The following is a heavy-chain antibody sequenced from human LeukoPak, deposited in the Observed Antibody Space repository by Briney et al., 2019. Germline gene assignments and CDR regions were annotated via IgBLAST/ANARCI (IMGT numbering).Heavy chain of an antibody. CDR2: IDYSGST. Sequence: SETLSLTCTVPGASISSYYRSWIRQPPRKGLDWIGNIDYSGSTHYNPSLKSRVTISVDRSKNQFSLKLSSVTAADTAVYYCARGGVGYCSSTSCYNGLAFDYWGQGTLVTVSS. CDR3: ARGGVGYCSSTSCYNGLAFDY. CDR1: GASISSYY. V-gene: IGHV4-59*12. J-gene: IGHJ4*02. D-gene: IGHD2-2*02.